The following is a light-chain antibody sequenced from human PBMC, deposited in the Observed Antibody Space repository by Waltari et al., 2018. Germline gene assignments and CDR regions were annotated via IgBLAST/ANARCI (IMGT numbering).Light chain of an antibody. CDR3: QHNYGTPPT. CDR2: KAS. V-gene: IGKV1-39*01. CDR1: ENVNNY. Sequence: DLQMTQSPSSLSASVGDRVTIPCRASENVNNYLNWYQQKPGKAPKLLIYKASTLQSGVPSRFSGSGSGTDYTFTISSLQSEDVATYYCQHNYGTPPTFGGGTKVEIK. J-gene: IGKJ4*01.